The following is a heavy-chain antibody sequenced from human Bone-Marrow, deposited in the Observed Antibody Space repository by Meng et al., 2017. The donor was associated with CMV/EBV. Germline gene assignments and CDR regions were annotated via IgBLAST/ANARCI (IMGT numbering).Heavy chain of an antibody. Sequence: SETLSLTCTVSGGSISSSSYYWGWIRQPPGKGLEWIGSIYHSGSTYYNPSLKSRVTISVDTSKNQFSLKLSSVTAADTAVYYCASFAYYGYGMDVWGQGTTVTVSS. J-gene: IGHJ6*02. V-gene: IGHV4-39*07. CDR2: IYHSGST. CDR1: GGSISSSSYY. D-gene: IGHD3-3*01. CDR3: ASFAYYGYGMDV.